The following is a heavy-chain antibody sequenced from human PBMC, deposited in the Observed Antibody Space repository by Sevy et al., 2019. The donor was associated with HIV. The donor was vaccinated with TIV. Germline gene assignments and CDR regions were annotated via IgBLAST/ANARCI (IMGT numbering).Heavy chain of an antibody. CDR3: ATTKDYYDSSGSPFDY. Sequence: ASVKVSCKVSGYTLTQLSMHWVRQAPGKGLEWMGSFDPEDGETLYAQNFQGRVTMTEDTSTDTAYMALSSLRSEDTAIYYCATTKDYYDSSGSPFDYWGQGTLLTVSS. V-gene: IGHV1-24*01. J-gene: IGHJ4*02. CDR2: FDPEDGET. D-gene: IGHD3-22*01. CDR1: GYTLTQLS.